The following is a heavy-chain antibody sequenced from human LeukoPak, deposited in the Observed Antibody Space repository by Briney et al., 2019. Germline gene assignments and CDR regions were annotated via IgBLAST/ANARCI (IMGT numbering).Heavy chain of an antibody. CDR1: GFTFSSYA. D-gene: IGHD4-17*01. Sequence: GGSLRLSCAASGFTFSSYAMNWVRQAPGKGLEWVSVISGSGGGTSYADSVKGRFTISRDNSKNTLYLQMNSLRAEDTAVYYCAKRMTTVTTFDFWGQGTLVTVSS. CDR3: AKRMTTVTTFDF. CDR2: ISGSGGGT. V-gene: IGHV3-23*01. J-gene: IGHJ4*02.